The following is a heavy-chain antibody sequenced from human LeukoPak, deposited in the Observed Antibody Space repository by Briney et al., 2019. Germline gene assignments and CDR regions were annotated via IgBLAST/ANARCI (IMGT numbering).Heavy chain of an antibody. D-gene: IGHD3-9*01. CDR1: GFTFSSYG. Sequence: GGSLRLSCAASGFTFSSYGMHWVRPAPGKGLEWGAFIRYDGSNKYYADSVKGRFTISRDNSKNTRYLQMNSLRAEDTAVYYCAKIQRNYDILTGRGAFDIWGQGTMVTVSS. CDR3: AKIQRNYDILTGRGAFDI. V-gene: IGHV3-30*02. J-gene: IGHJ3*02. CDR2: IRYDGSNK.